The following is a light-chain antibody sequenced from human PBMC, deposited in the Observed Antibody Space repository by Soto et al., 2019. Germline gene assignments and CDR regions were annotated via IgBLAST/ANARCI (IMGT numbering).Light chain of an antibody. CDR2: GAS. CDR3: QQYNKWPPQYT. V-gene: IGKV3-15*01. J-gene: IGKJ2*01. CDR1: QSISSD. Sequence: EIVMTQSPATLSVSPGERATLSCRASQSISSDLAWYQQKPGQAPRHLIYGASTRATDIPARISGSGSGTDFTITISSLQSEDFAVYYCQQYNKWPPQYTFGQGTKLEIK.